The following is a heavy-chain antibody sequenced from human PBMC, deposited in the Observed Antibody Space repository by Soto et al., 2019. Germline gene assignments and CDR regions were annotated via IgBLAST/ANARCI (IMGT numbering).Heavy chain of an antibody. CDR2: LKKDGSEK. V-gene: IGHV3-7*01. CDR3: SRSLDS. Sequence: GSLRPSGAASGXTRSTFCRDWVRQAPGKGLEWVANLKKDGSEKHYVDSVKGRFNISRDNAKNALYLQMSTLPAEDSALYYCSRSLDSWGQGTRGTVSS. CDR1: GXTRSTFC. J-gene: IGHJ4*02.